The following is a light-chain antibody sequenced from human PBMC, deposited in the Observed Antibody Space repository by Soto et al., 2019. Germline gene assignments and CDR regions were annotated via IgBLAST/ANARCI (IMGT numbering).Light chain of an antibody. CDR1: QSVSSTS. CDR3: QQYHNSPPWT. CDR2: GAY. Sequence: EIVLTQSPGTLSLSPGERATLSCRASQSVSSTSLAWYQQKPGQAPRLLIYGAYTRATGIADRFSGSGSGKDFTLTISRLEPEDFAVYFCQQYHNSPPWTFGQGTKVEVK. J-gene: IGKJ1*01. V-gene: IGKV3-20*01.